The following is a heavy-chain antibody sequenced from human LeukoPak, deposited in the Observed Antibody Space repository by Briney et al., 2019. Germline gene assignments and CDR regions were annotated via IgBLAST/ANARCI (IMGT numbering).Heavy chain of an antibody. CDR2: IYYSDVA. CDR3: ARGSSRTSEDY. CDR1: GGSFSGYY. Sequence: PSETLSLTCAVYGGSFSGYYWTWIRQPPGKGLEWIGYIYYSDVANYNPSLKSRVTISVDTSKNQFSLKLSSVTAADTAVYYCARGSSRTSEDYWGQGTLVTVSS. J-gene: IGHJ4*02. V-gene: IGHV4-59*01. D-gene: IGHD1-14*01.